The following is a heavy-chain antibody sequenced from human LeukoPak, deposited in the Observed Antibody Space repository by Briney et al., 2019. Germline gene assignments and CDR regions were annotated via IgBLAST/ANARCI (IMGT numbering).Heavy chain of an antibody. V-gene: IGHV4-31*03. J-gene: IGHJ5*02. D-gene: IGHD4-23*01. Sequence: SQTLSLTCPVSGGSISSGDYYWSWIRQHPGKGLEWIGYIYYSGSPYYNPSLKSRVTISVDTSKNQFSLKLSSVTAADTAVYYCARGSTTVVTVSWFDPWGQGTLVTVSS. CDR2: IYYSGSP. CDR3: ARGSTTVVTVSWFDP. CDR1: GGSISSGDYY.